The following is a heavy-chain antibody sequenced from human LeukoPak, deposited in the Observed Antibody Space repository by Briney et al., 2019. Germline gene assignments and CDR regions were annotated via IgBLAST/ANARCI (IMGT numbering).Heavy chain of an antibody. Sequence: WVRQPPGKGLEWIGSIFYSGSTYYNPFLKSRVAISVDTSKNQFSLNLSSVTAADTAVYYCARRAAGAGDFDYWGQGTLVTVSS. CDR2: IFYSGST. V-gene: IGHV4-39*01. J-gene: IGHJ4*02. D-gene: IGHD6-13*01. CDR3: ARRAAGAGDFDY.